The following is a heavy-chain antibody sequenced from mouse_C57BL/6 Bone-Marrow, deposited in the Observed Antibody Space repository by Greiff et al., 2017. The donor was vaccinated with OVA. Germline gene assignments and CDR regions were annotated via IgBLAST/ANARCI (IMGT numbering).Heavy chain of an antibody. CDR3: ARLFSITTVVARGYFDV. CDR2: IYPGDGDT. J-gene: IGHJ1*03. V-gene: IGHV1-80*01. Sequence: QVQLQQSGAELVKPGASVKISCKASGYAFSSYWMNWVKQRPGKGLEWIGQIYPGDGDTNYNGKFKGKATLTADKSSSTAYMQLSSLTSEDSAVYCCARLFSITTVVARGYFDVWGTGTTVTVSS. D-gene: IGHD1-1*01. CDR1: GYAFSSYW.